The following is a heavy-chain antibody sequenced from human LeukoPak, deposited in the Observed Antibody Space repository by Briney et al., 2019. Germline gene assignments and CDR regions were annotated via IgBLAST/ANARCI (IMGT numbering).Heavy chain of an antibody. Sequence: SQTLSLTCIVSGDSISSGGYYWSWIRQPPGKGLEWIGNIHQRGNTYYNPSVKSRVTISVDTSKNQFSLKLSSVTAADTAVYYCARRVKWASYYFDYWGQGTLVTVSS. V-gene: IGHV4-30-2*03. CDR1: GDSISSGGYY. J-gene: IGHJ4*02. CDR3: ARRVKWASYYFDY. D-gene: IGHD1-26*01. CDR2: IHQRGNT.